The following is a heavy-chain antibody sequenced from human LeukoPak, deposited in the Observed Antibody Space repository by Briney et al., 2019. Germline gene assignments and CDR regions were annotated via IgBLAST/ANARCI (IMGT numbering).Heavy chain of an antibody. D-gene: IGHD2-15*01. CDR3: ARAMDIVVVVAATPNFDY. V-gene: IGHV1-2*02. Sequence: ASVKVSCKASGGTFSSYAISWVRQAPGQGLEWMGWINPNSGGTNYAQKFQGRVTMTRDTSISTAYMELSRLRSDDTAVYYCARAMDIVVVVAATPNFDYWGQGTLVTVSS. CDR1: GGTFSSYA. CDR2: INPNSGGT. J-gene: IGHJ4*02.